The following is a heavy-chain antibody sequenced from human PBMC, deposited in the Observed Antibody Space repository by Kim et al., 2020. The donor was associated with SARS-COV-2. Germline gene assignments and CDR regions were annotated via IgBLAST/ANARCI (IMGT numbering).Heavy chain of an antibody. Sequence: SVKSRFTSARNNAKTSLYLQMNSLRAEDTAVYYCARDVSDSSTSGGGFDYWGQGTLVTVSS. D-gene: IGHD2-2*01. J-gene: IGHJ4*02. CDR3: ARDVSDSSTSGGGFDY. V-gene: IGHV3-7*04.